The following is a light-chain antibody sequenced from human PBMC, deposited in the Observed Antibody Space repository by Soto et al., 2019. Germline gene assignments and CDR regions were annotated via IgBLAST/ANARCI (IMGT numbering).Light chain of an antibody. CDR2: EGS. J-gene: IGLJ2*01. Sequence: QSVLTQPASVSGSPGQSITISCTGTSSDVGSYNLVSWYQQHPGKAPKLMIYEGSKRPSGVSSRFSGSKSGNTASLTISGLQAEDEADYYCCSYAGSSTSVVFGGRTKVTVL. CDR1: SSDVGSYNL. CDR3: CSYAGSSTSVV. V-gene: IGLV2-23*01.